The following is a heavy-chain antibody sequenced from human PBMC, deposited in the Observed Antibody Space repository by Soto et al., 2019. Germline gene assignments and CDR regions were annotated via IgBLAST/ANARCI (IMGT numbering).Heavy chain of an antibody. CDR1: GGSISSYY. V-gene: IGHV4-59*01. J-gene: IGHJ4*02. D-gene: IGHD4-17*01. CDR2: IYYSGST. CDR3: ARGNPDYGDYFDY. Sequence: SETLSLTCTVSGGSISSYYWSWIRQPPGKGLEWIGYIYYSGSTNYNPSLKSRVTISVDTSKNQFSLKLSSVTAADTAVYYCARGNPDYGDYFDYWGQGTLVTVSS.